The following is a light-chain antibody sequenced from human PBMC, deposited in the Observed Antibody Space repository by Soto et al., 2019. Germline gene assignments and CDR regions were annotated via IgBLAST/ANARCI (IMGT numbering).Light chain of an antibody. CDR1: SSDVGGYNY. Sequence: QSVLTQPASVSGSPGQSITISCTGTSSDVGGYNYVSWYQQHPGKAPKLMIYDVSNRPSGLSNRFSGSKSGNTASLTISGLQAEDEADYYCNSYTSNNTVVFGGGTKLTVL. V-gene: IGLV2-14*01. CDR2: DVS. J-gene: IGLJ2*01. CDR3: NSYTSNNTVV.